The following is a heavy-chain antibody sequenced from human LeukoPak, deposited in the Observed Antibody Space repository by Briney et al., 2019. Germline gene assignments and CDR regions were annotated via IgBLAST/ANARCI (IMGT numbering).Heavy chain of an antibody. V-gene: IGHV3-30-3*01. CDR1: GFTFTNAW. J-gene: IGHJ4*02. CDR3: ARDRGSSGWLDY. Sequence: GGSLRLSCAASGFTFTNAWMTWVRQAPGKGLEWVAVISYDGSNKYYADSVKGRFTISRDNSKNTLYLQMNSLRAEDTAVYYSARDRGSSGWLDYWGQGTLVTVSS. CDR2: ISYDGSNK. D-gene: IGHD6-19*01.